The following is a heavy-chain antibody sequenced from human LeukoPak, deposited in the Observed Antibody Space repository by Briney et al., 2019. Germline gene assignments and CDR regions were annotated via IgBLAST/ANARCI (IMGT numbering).Heavy chain of an antibody. D-gene: IGHD5-18*01. CDR2: FDPEDGET. V-gene: IGHV1-24*01. Sequence: ASVKVSCKVSGYTLTELSMHWVRQAPGKGLEWMGGFDPEDGETIYAQKSQGRVTMTEDTSTDTAYMELSSLRSEDTAVYYCATDRDTAMANDAFDIWGQGTMVTVSS. CDR3: ATDRDTAMANDAFDI. CDR1: GYTLTELS. J-gene: IGHJ3*02.